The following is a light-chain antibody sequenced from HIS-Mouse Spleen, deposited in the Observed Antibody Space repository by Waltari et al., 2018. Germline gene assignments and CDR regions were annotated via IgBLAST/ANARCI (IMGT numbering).Light chain of an antibody. CDR3: QQRSNWPPLT. V-gene: IGKV3-11*01. CDR1: QSVSSY. J-gene: IGKJ4*01. CDR2: DAS. Sequence: EIVLTQSPATLSLSSGETTTLPCRASQSVSSYLAWYQQKPGQAPRLLIYDASNRATGIPARFSGSGSGTDFTLTISSLEPEDFAVYYCQQRSNWPPLTFGGGTKVEIK.